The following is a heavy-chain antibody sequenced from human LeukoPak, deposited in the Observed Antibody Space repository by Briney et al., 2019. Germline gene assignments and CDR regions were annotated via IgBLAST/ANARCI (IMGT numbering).Heavy chain of an antibody. CDR2: IKSKTDGGTT. CDR1: GFTFSNAW. Sequence: PGGSLRLSCAASGFTFSNAWMSWVRQAPGKGLEWVGRIKSKTDGGTTDYAAPVKGRFTISRDDSKNTLYLQMNSLKTEDTAVYYCTTDPYVNWNSLFDFWGQGTLVTVSS. CDR3: TTDPYVNWNSLFDF. V-gene: IGHV3-15*01. D-gene: IGHD1-7*01. J-gene: IGHJ4*02.